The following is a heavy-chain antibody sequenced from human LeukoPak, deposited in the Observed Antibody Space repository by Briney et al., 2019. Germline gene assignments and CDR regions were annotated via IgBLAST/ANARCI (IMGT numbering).Heavy chain of an antibody. CDR3: ARTHFSGGNRYNFDY. V-gene: IGHV3-48*01. CDR2: ITSSRNTI. CDR1: GFIFSSYN. D-gene: IGHD2-15*01. Sequence: GGSLRLSCAASGFIFSSYNMNWLRQAPGKGLEWVSYITSSRNTIYYADSVQSRFTISRDNAKNSLYLQMNGLRPEDTALYYCARTHFSGGNRYNFDYWGQGALVTVSS. J-gene: IGHJ4*02.